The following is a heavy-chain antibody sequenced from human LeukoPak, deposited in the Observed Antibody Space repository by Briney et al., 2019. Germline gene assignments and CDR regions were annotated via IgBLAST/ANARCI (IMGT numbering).Heavy chain of an antibody. CDR1: GGSISSSSYY. V-gene: IGHV4-39*02. Sequence: SETLSLTCTVSGGSISSSSYYWGWIRQPPGKGLEWIGSIYYSGSTYYNPSLKSRVTISVDTSKNQFSLKLSSVTAADTAVYYCARDGKDRITMLPNRHPYYYYGMDVWGQGTTVTVSS. J-gene: IGHJ6*02. CDR3: ARDGKDRITMLPNRHPYYYYGMDV. D-gene: IGHD3-10*01. CDR2: IYYSGST.